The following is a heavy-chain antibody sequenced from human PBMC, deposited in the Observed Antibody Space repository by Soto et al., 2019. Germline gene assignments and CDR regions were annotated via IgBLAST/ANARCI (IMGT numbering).Heavy chain of an antibody. V-gene: IGHV4-34*01. CDR1: GGSFSGYY. CDR2: IYHTGRS. CDR3: ARDRMDV. J-gene: IGHJ6*02. Sequence: PSETLSLTCAVYGGSFSGYYWTWIRQPPGTGLYWFWEIYHTGRSYYTPRLKGLVTISVDTSKNQFSLKLTSVTAADTAVYYCARDRMDVWGQGTTVTVSS.